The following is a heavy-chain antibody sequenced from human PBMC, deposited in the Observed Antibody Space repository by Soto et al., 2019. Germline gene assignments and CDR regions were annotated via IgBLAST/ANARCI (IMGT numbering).Heavy chain of an antibody. CDR3: ARDLDYYGSGSPDASDI. D-gene: IGHD3-10*01. Sequence: LRLSCAASGFSLNTYTMNWVRQAPGKGLEWISHISSDSGTIYYADSVEGRFTIPRDNARNSLYLQMDSLRDEDTAVYYCARDLDYYGSGSPDASDIWGQGTMVTVSS. CDR1: GFSLNTYT. CDR2: ISSDSGTI. J-gene: IGHJ3*02. V-gene: IGHV3-48*02.